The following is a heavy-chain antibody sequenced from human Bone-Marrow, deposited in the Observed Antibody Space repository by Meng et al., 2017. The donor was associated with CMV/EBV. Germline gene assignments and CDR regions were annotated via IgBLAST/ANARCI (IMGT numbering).Heavy chain of an antibody. CDR2: ISSSSSTI. J-gene: IGHJ4*02. CDR1: GFTFSSYD. D-gene: IGHD3-22*01. Sequence: GGSLRLSCAASGFTFSSYDMHWVRQAPGKGLEWVSYISSSSSTIYYADSVKGRFTISRDNAKNSLYLQMNSLRAEDTAVYYCASSGDSESGGYYLAVYWGQGTLVTSPQ. CDR3: ASSGDSESGGYYLAVY. V-gene: IGHV3-48*04.